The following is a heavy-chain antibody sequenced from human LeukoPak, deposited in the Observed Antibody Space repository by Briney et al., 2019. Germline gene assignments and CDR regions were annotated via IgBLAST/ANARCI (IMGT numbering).Heavy chain of an antibody. CDR3: ARGGDGYNFHYYYYMDV. CDR1: GATISSSSSY. D-gene: IGHD5-24*01. V-gene: IGHV4-39*07. CDR2: IYSRGNT. J-gene: IGHJ6*03. Sequence: PSDTLSLTCTVSGATISSSSSYWGWIRQPPGKGLEWLGNIYSRGNTYYKPSLRSQVTISIDTSKNQFSLRLTSVTAADTAVYCCARGGDGYNFHYYYYMDVWGKGTTVTVSS.